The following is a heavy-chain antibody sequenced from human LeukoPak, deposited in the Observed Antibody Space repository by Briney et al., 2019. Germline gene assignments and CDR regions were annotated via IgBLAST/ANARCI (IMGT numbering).Heavy chain of an antibody. CDR1: DGSIRSYY. J-gene: IGHJ4*02. CDR3: ARVGSGGDFWSGSYYFDY. V-gene: IGHV4-59*01. Sequence: PSETLSLTCTVSDGSIRSYYWSWIRQPPGKGLEWIAYVHYSGSTNYNPSLKSRVTISVDTSKNQFSLKLTSVTAADTAVYYCARVGSGGDFWSGSYYFDYWGQGTLVTVSS. D-gene: IGHD3-3*01. CDR2: VHYSGST.